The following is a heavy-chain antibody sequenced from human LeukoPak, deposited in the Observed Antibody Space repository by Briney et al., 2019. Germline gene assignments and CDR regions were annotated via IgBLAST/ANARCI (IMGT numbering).Heavy chain of an antibody. CDR3: ARGYRGSGSYDFDY. Sequence: PSETLSLTCAVYGGSFSGYYWSWIRQPPGKGLEWIGEINHSGSTNYNPSLKSRVTISVDTSKNQFSLKLSSVTAADTAVYYCARGYRGSGSYDFDYWGQGTLVTVSS. V-gene: IGHV4-34*01. CDR1: GGSFSGYY. J-gene: IGHJ4*02. D-gene: IGHD3-10*01. CDR2: INHSGST.